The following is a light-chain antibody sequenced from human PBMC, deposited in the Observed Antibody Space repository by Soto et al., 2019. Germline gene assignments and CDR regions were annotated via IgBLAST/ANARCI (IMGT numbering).Light chain of an antibody. CDR3: QQRGDWPLYT. J-gene: IGKJ2*01. Sequence: EIVLTQSPATLSLSPGERATLSCRASQSISYNLAWYQQKPGQAPRLLIYDASNRATGVPARFSGRGSGTVFTLSISSLEPEDFAVYYCQQRGDWPLYTFGQGSRLEIK. CDR2: DAS. CDR1: QSISYN. V-gene: IGKV3-11*01.